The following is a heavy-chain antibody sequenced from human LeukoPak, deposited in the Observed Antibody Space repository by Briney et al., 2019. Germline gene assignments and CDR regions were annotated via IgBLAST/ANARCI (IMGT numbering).Heavy chain of an antibody. V-gene: IGHV1-69*05. CDR1: GGTFSSYA. CDR2: IIPIFGTA. D-gene: IGHD3-22*01. J-gene: IGHJ3*02. CDR3: ARVSEKGYYYDSSGNPTRAFDI. Sequence: ASVKVSCKASGGTFSSYAISWVRQAPGQGVEWMGGIIPIFGTANYAQKFQGRVTITTDESTSTAYMELSSLRSEDTAVYYCARVSEKGYYYDSSGNPTRAFDIWGQGTMVTVSS.